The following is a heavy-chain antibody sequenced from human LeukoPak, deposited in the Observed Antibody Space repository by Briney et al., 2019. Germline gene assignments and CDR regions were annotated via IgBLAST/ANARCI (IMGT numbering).Heavy chain of an antibody. CDR1: GFTFSSYG. J-gene: IGHJ4*02. D-gene: IGHD3-10*01. V-gene: IGHV3-30*02. CDR3: AKLEDYYGSGSPEPYYFDY. Sequence: SGGSLRLPCAASGFTFSSYGMHWVRQAPGKGLEWVAFIRYDGSNKYYADSVKGRFTISRDNSKNTLYLQMNSLRAEDTAVYYCAKLEDYYGSGSPEPYYFDYWGQGTLVTVSS. CDR2: IRYDGSNK.